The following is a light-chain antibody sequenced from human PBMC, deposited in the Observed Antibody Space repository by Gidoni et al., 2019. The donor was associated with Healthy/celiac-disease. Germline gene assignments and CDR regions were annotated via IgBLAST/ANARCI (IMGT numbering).Light chain of an antibody. CDR1: ESVSSY. V-gene: IGKV3-11*01. CDR2: DAS. J-gene: IGKJ5*01. CDR3: QHRSNWPQ. Sequence: SPATLSLSPEKRATLCWRARESVSSYISWYQKQADQAPMLLIYDASSGTTGIPTLFSGRASRTDFTLTISSLEQEDFADYCCQHRSNWPQFGQGTRLEIK.